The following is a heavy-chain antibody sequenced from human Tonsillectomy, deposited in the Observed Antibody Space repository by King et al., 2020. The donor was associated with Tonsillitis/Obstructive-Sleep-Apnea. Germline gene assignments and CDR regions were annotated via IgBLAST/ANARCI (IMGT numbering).Heavy chain of an antibody. D-gene: IGHD2-15*01. CDR1: GFTFSNFG. V-gene: IGHV3-30*18. J-gene: IGHJ4*02. CDR2: ISDDGSNK. CDR3: AKEAGYCSGGSCYFDY. Sequence: VQLVESGGGVLQPGRSLRLACAASGFTFSNFGMHWVRQAPGKGLEWVTAISDDGSNKYYADSVKGRFTISRDNAKDTLYLQMNSLRPEDTAVYHCAKEAGYCSGGSCYFDYWGQGILVTVSS.